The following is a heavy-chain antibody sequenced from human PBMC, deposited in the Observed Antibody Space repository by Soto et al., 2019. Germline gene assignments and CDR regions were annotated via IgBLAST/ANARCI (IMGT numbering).Heavy chain of an antibody. CDR2: IVVGSGNT. V-gene: IGHV1-58*01. D-gene: IGHD4-17*01. CDR1: GFTFTSSA. CDR3: AANYGGNWGTFDY. Sequence: QMQLVQSGPEVKKPGTSVKVSCKASGFTFTSSAVQWVRQARGQRLEWIGWIVVGSGNTNYAQKFQERVTITRDMSTSTANMELGSLRSEDTAVYYCAANYGGNWGTFDYWGQGTLVTVSS. J-gene: IGHJ4*02.